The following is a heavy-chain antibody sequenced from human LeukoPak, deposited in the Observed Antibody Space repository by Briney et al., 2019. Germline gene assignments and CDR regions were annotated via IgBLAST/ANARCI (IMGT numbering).Heavy chain of an antibody. Sequence: PGGSLGLSCAASGFTFRSYAMHWVRQAPGKGLEGLSVISHDGSDKNNADSVKGRFIISRDNSKNTIYLQLNSLRPEDTAMYYCAREGVQTTVDAFDSWGLGTMVIVSS. V-gene: IGHV3-30*04. D-gene: IGHD4-17*01. CDR3: AREGVQTTVDAFDS. CDR2: ISHDGSDK. J-gene: IGHJ3*02. CDR1: GFTFRSYA.